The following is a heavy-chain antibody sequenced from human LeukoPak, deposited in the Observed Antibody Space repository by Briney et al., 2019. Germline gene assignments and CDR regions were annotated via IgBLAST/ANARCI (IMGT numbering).Heavy chain of an antibody. D-gene: IGHD6-19*01. Sequence: GGSLRLSCAASGFNFNDYAMHWVRQAPGKGLEWVSGISWNSDTLGYADSVKGRFTISRDNAKSSLYLQMNSQRAEDTAVYYCAKVVAGTLDAFDIWGQGTMVTVSS. CDR1: GFNFNDYA. CDR3: AKVVAGTLDAFDI. J-gene: IGHJ3*02. CDR2: ISWNSDTL. V-gene: IGHV3-9*01.